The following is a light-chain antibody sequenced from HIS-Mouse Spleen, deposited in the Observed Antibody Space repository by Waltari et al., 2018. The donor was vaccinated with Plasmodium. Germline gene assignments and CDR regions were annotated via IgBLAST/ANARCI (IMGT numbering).Light chain of an antibody. J-gene: IGLJ2*01. CDR2: SNN. V-gene: IGLV1-44*01. Sequence: QSVLTQPPSASGTPGQRVTIPCSGSISSIGRNTVHCYQQPPGTAPKLLIYSNNQRPSGVPDRFSGSKSGTSASLAISGLQSEDEADYYCAAWDVSLNGVVFAGGTKLTVL. CDR3: AAWDVSLNGVV. CDR1: ISSIGRNT.